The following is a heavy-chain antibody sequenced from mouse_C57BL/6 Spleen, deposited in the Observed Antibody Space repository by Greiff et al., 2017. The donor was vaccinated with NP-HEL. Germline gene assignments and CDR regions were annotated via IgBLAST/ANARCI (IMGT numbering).Heavy chain of an antibody. CDR2: IHPNSGST. CDR1: GYTFTSYW. CDR3: ARRRVTTVVGEAWFAY. J-gene: IGHJ3*01. D-gene: IGHD1-1*01. V-gene: IGHV1-64*01. Sequence: QVQLQQPGAELVKPGASVKLSCKASGYTFTSYWMHWVKQRPGQGLEWIGMIHPNSGSTNYNEKFKSKATLTVDKSSSTAYMQLSSLTSEDSAVDSGARRRVTTVVGEAWFAYGGQGTLVTVSA.